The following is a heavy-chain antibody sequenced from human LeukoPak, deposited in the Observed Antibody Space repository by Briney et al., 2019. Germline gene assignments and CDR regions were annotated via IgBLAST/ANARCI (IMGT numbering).Heavy chain of an antibody. CDR3: AAKYYYDSSGYSSSFDY. J-gene: IGHJ4*02. CDR1: GFTFSSYA. D-gene: IGHD3-22*01. CDR2: ISYDGSNK. V-gene: IGHV3-30*04. Sequence: GGSLRLSCAASGFTFSSYAMHWVRQAPGKGLEWVAVISYDGSNKYYADSVKGRFTISRDNSKNTLYLQMNSLRAEDTAVYYCAAKYYYDSSGYSSSFDYWGQGTLVTVSS.